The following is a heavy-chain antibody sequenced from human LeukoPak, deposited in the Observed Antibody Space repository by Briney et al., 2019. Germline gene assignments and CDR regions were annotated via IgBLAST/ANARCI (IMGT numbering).Heavy chain of an antibody. CDR2: ISYDGSNK. Sequence: PGRSLRLSCAASGFTFSSYAMHWVRQAPGKGLERVAVISYDGSNKYYADSVKGRFTISRDNSKNTLYLQMNSLRAEDTAVYYCARDLSPYRDWNRPYNWFDPWGQGTLVTVSS. CDR1: GFTFSSYA. J-gene: IGHJ5*02. V-gene: IGHV3-30-3*01. CDR3: ARDLSPYRDWNRPYNWFDP. D-gene: IGHD1-1*01.